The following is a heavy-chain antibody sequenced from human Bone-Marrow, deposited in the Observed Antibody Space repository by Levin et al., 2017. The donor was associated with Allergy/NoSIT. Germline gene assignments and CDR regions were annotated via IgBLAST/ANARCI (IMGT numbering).Heavy chain of an antibody. J-gene: IGHJ4*02. CDR3: ARDFADGNDY. D-gene: IGHD5-24*01. Sequence: GESLKISCAVSGFTVSSNYMSWVRQAPGKGLEWVSVIYNGAGTDYAASVKGRFTISRDNSKNTLYLQMNSLRADDTAAYYCARDFADGNDYWGPGTLVTVSS. CDR1: GFTVSSNY. V-gene: IGHV3-66*01. CDR2: IYNGAGT.